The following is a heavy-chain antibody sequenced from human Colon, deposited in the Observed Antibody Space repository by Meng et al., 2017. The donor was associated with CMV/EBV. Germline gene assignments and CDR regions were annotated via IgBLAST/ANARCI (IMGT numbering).Heavy chain of an antibody. CDR2: IDWDDDK. D-gene: IGHD2-2*01. CDR3: ARSTSCYARNWFDP. Sequence: SGPTLVKPTRTLTLTCTFSGFSLSTSGVGVGWIRQPPGKALEWLALIDWDDDKYYRTPLKTRLTISKDTSKNQVVLTMTNMDPVDTATYYCARSTSCYARNWFDPWGQGTLVTVSS. V-gene: IGHV2-70*01. CDR1: GFSLSTSGVG. J-gene: IGHJ5*02.